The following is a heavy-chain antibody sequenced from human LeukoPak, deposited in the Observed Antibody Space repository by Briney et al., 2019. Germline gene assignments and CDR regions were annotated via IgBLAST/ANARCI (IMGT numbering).Heavy chain of an antibody. Sequence: GGSLRLSCAASGFTVSSNYMSWVRQAPGKGLEWVSVIYSGGSTYYADSVKGRFTISRDNSENTLYLQMNSLRAEDTAVYYCAGAAARQDYYYYYYMDVWGKGTTVTVSS. CDR2: IYSGGST. D-gene: IGHD6-13*01. J-gene: IGHJ6*03. V-gene: IGHV3-66*02. CDR3: AGAAARQDYYYYYYMDV. CDR1: GFTVSSNY.